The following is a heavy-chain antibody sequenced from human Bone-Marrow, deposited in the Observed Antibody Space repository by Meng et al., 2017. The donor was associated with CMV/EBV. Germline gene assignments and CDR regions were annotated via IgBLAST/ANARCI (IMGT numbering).Heavy chain of an antibody. J-gene: IGHJ4*02. CDR1: GYTFTGYY. CDR3: ARTIFGASPSVDY. CDR2: INPNSGGT. V-gene: IGHV1-2*02. Sequence: ASVKVSCKASGYTFTGYYMQWVRQAPGQGLEWMGWINPNSGGTNYAQKFQGRVTMTMDTSISTAYIELSRLTSDDTAVYYCARTIFGASPSVDYWGQGTLVTVSS. D-gene: IGHD3-3*01.